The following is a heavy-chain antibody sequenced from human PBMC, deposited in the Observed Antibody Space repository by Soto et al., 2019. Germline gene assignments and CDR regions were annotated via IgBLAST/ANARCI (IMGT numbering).Heavy chain of an antibody. CDR3: ASLAIGTIIRGAPDF. Sequence: GGSVRLSCAASGFTFSDYYMTWIRQAPGKGLEWVSYISSGGSSIYYADSVKGRFTISRDNAKNSLYLQMNSLRAEDTAMYYCASLAIGTIIRGAPDFWGPGPLVTVSS. CDR1: GFTFSDYY. V-gene: IGHV3-11*01. J-gene: IGHJ4*02. D-gene: IGHD3-10*01. CDR2: ISSGGSSI.